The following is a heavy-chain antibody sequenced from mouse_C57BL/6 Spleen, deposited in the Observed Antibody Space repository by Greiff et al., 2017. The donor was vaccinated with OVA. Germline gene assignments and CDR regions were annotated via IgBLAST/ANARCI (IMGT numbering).Heavy chain of an antibody. D-gene: IGHD2-4*01. J-gene: IGHJ2*01. Sequence: ESGPGLVKPSQSLSLTCSVTGYSITSGYYWNWIRQFPGNKLEWMGYISYDGSNNYNPSLKNRISITRDTSKNQFFLKLNSVTTEDTATYYCAREGLRYWGQGTTLTVSS. CDR2: ISYDGSN. V-gene: IGHV3-6*01. CDR1: GYSITSGYY. CDR3: AREGLRY.